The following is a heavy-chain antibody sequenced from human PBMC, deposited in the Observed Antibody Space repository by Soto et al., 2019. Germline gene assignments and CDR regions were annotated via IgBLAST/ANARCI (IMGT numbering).Heavy chain of an antibody. D-gene: IGHD2-21*02. Sequence: QVQLVESGGGVVQPGRSLRLSCAASGFTFSSYAMQWVRQAPGKGLEWVAVISYDGSNKYYADSVKGRFTISRDNSKNTLDLQMNSVGAEDTAVYYCARVGGDPGAWGQGTLVTVSS. CDR3: ARVGGDPGA. V-gene: IGHV3-30-3*01. CDR1: GFTFSSYA. J-gene: IGHJ5*02. CDR2: ISYDGSNK.